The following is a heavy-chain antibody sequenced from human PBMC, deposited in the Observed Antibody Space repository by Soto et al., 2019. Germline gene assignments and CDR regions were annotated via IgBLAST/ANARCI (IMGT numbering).Heavy chain of an antibody. V-gene: IGHV3-66*01. CDR3: ARGTRVIPAESDFDY. CDR2: IQSGGPT. D-gene: IGHD2-2*01. J-gene: IGHJ4*02. CDR1: GFTVSSKY. Sequence: GGSLRLSCAASGFTVSSKYMSWVRQAPGKGLEWVSLIQSGGPTYYADSVKGRFTISRDNAKNTLYLQMNSLRAEDTAVYYCARGTRVIPAESDFDYWGQGTLVTVSS.